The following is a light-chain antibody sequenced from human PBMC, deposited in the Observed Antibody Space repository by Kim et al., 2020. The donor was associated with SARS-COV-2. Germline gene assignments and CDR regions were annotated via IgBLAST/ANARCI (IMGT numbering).Light chain of an antibody. V-gene: IGLV4-69*01. CDR3: QTWGTGIQV. CDR1: SGHSSYA. CDR2: LNSDGSH. Sequence: QLVLTQSPSASASQGASVKLTCTLSSGHSSYAIAWHQQQPEKGPRYLMKLNSDGSHSKGDGIPDRFSGSSSGAERYLTISSLQSEDEADYYCQTWGTGIQVFGGGPKLTV. J-gene: IGLJ3*02.